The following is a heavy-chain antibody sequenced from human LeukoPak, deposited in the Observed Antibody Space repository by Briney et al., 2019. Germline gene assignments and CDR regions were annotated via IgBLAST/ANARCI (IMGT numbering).Heavy chain of an antibody. V-gene: IGHV4-59*01. D-gene: IGHD5-24*01. Sequence: SETLSLTCTVSGGSIGSYYWSWIRQPPGKGLEWIGYIYYSGSTNYDPSLKSRVTISVDTSKNQFSLKLSSVTAADTAVYYCARRGYNYGGLDYWGQGTLVTVSS. CDR3: ARRGYNYGGLDY. J-gene: IGHJ4*02. CDR2: IYYSGST. CDR1: GGSIGSYY.